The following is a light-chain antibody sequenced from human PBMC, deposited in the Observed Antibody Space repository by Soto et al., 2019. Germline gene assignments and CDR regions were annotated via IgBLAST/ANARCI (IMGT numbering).Light chain of an antibody. CDR2: AAS. CDR3: LQSYKYPWT. Sequence: DIQMTQSPSTLSTSVGDRVTITCRPSQSISSYLNWYQQKPGKAPKLLIYAASSLQSGVPSRFSGNGSATEFTLTISSLQPEDFATYYCLQSYKYPWTFGQGTKVDIK. V-gene: IGKV1-39*01. CDR1: QSISSY. J-gene: IGKJ1*01.